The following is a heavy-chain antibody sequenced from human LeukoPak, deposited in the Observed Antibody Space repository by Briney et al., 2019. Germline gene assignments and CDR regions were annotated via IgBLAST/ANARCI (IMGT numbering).Heavy chain of an antibody. CDR2: IYYSGST. Sequence: PSETLSLTCTVSGGSISSSSYYWGWLRQPPGKGLEWIGSIYYSGSTYYNPSLKSRVTISVGTSKNQFSLKLSSVTAADTAVYYCARLVVPAAMGFLYGDWYFDLWGRGTLVTVSS. J-gene: IGHJ2*01. CDR1: GGSISSSSYY. D-gene: IGHD2-2*01. V-gene: IGHV4-39*07. CDR3: ARLVVPAAMGFLYGDWYFDL.